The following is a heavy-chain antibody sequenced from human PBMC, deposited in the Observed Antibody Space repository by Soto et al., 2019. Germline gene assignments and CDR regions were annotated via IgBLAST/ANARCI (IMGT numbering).Heavy chain of an antibody. V-gene: IGHV3-43*01. Sequence: PGGSLRLSCAASGFTFDDYTMHWVRQAPGKGLEWVSLISWDGGSTYYADSVKGRFTISRDNSKNSLYLQMNSLRTEDTALYYCARETLPDSSSSYPDYWGQGTLVTVSS. CDR2: ISWDGGST. CDR1: GFTFDDYT. D-gene: IGHD6-6*01. CDR3: ARETLPDSSSSYPDY. J-gene: IGHJ4*02.